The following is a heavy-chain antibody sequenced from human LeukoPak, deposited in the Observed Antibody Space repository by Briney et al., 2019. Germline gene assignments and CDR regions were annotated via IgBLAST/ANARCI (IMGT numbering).Heavy chain of an antibody. CDR2: IIPIFGTA. J-gene: IGHJ6*03. Sequence: SVKVSCKASGGTFSSHAISWVRQAPGQGLEWMGGIIPIFGTANYAQKFQGRVTITTDESTSTAYMELSSLRSEDTAVYYCARDSRYVRDYYYYYMDVWGKETTVTVSS. D-gene: IGHD1-1*01. V-gene: IGHV1-69*05. CDR3: ARDSRYVRDYYYYYMDV. CDR1: GGTFSSHA.